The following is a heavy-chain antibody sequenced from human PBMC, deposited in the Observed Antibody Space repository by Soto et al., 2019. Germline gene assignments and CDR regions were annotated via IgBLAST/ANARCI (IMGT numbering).Heavy chain of an antibody. D-gene: IGHD6-13*01. Sequence: QVQLQESGPGLVKPSGTLSLTCAVSGGSISSSNWWSWVRQPPGKGLEWIGEIYHSGRTNYNPSLQSRVTISVDRSKTQFSLKLSSVTAADTAVYYCARDGRIAGRAIDYWGQGTLVSVSS. CDR2: IYHSGRT. CDR3: ARDGRIAGRAIDY. J-gene: IGHJ4*02. V-gene: IGHV4-4*02. CDR1: GGSISSSNW.